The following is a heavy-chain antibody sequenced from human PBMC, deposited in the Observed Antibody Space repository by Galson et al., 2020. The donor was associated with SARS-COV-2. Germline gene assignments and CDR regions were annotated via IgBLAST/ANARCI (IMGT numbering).Heavy chain of an antibody. D-gene: IGHD6-13*01. CDR1: GFPFSTYS. CDR2: ITWDGGTT. Sequence: GGSLRLSCAASGFPFSTYSMNWVRLAPGKGLEWVSLITWDGGTTYYADSVRGRFTISRDNSKNSLYLQMTSLRTEDNALYYCARSAAAAGIGFGRPFFDYWGQGTLVPVSS. J-gene: IGHJ4*02. CDR3: ARSAAAAGIGFGRPFFDY. V-gene: IGHV3-43*01.